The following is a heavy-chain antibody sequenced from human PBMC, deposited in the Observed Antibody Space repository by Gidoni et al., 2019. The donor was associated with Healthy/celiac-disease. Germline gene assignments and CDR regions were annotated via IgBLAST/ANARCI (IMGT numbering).Heavy chain of an antibody. J-gene: IGHJ4*02. CDR1: GYSFTSYW. CDR3: ARHGVEGNRGKPSDY. D-gene: IGHD1-1*01. V-gene: IGHV5-10-1*03. CDR2: INPSNSYT. Sequence: EVQLVQSGAEVKRPGESPRICCKGSGYSFTSYWISWVRQLPGKGLEWMGRINPSNSYTNYSPSCQGHVTISAAKSISTAYLQWSSLKASDTAMYYCARHGVEGNRGKPSDYWGQGTLVTVSS.